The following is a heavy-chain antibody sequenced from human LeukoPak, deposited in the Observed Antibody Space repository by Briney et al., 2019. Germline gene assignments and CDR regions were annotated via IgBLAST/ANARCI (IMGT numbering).Heavy chain of an antibody. CDR2: IRGKAFGGTT. CDR1: GFTLGDFA. V-gene: IGHV3-49*03. Sequence: PGGSLRLSCTASGFTLGDFAMSWFRQAPGEGLEWVGFIRGKAFGGTTEYAASVKGRFTISRDDSNNIAYLQMNSLKAEDTAVYFCARTHSSSWTSLDCWGQGSLVTVSS. D-gene: IGHD6-13*01. CDR3: ARTHSSSWTSLDC. J-gene: IGHJ4*02.